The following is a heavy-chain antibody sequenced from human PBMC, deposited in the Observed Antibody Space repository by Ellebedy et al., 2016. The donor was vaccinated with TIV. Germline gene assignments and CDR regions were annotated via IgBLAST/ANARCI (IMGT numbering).Heavy chain of an antibody. D-gene: IGHD3-3*01. J-gene: IGHJ3*02. CDR1: GFPFSRYW. V-gene: IGHV3-74*01. CDR3: VRGPITDAFDI. Sequence: GESLKISCSASGFPFSRYWIHWVRQAPGKGLLWVSRINEDGSITNYADSVKGRFTISRDNAHNTLYLQMNSLRAEDTAVYYCVRGPITDAFDIWGQGTAVTVSS. CDR2: INEDGSIT.